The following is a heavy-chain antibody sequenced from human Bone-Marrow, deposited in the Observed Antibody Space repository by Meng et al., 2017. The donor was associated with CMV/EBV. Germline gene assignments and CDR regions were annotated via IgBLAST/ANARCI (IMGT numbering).Heavy chain of an antibody. CDR1: GFTFSRYW. CDR2: IKQDGGTI. D-gene: IGHD6-13*01. CDR3: ARIGYSSSSLDY. J-gene: IGHJ4*02. V-gene: IGHV3-7*01. Sequence: SCTASGFTFSRYWMTWVRQAPGKGLEWVANIKQDGGTIYYVDSVKGRFTTSRDNAKNSLYLQMNSLRVEDTAVYYCARIGYSSSSLDYWGQGTLVTVSS.